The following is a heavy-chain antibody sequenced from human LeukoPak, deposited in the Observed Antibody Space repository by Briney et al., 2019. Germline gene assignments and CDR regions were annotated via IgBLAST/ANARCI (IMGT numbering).Heavy chain of an antibody. CDR3: ARALVVPAAMVNWFDP. Sequence: ASETLSLTCTVSGGSISSYYWSWIRQPPGKGLEWIGYIYYSGSTNYNPSLKSRVTISVDTSKNQFSLKLNSVTAADTAVYYCARALVVPAAMVNWFDPWGQGTLVTVSS. J-gene: IGHJ5*02. V-gene: IGHV4-59*01. CDR1: GGSISSYY. CDR2: IYYSGST. D-gene: IGHD2-2*01.